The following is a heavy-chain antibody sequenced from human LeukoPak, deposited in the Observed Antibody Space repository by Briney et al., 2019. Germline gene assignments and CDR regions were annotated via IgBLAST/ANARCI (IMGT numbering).Heavy chain of an antibody. J-gene: IGHJ2*01. CDR3: ARNQYQLLYDHWYFDL. CDR2: MNPNSGNT. Sequence: GASVKVSYKASGYTFTSYDINWVRQATGQGLEWMGWMNPNSGNTGYAQKFQGRVTMTRNTSISTAYMELSSLRSEDTAVYYCARNQYQLLYDHWYFDLWGRGTLVTVSS. V-gene: IGHV1-8*01. D-gene: IGHD2-2*02. CDR1: GYTFTSYD.